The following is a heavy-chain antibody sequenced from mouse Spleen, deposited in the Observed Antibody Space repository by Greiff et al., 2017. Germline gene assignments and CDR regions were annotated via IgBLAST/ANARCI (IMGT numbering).Heavy chain of an antibody. V-gene: IGHV1-85*01. J-gene: IGHJ2*01. Sequence: LVESGPELVKPGASVKLSCKASGYTFTSYDINWVKQRPGQGLEWIGWIYPRDGSTKYNEKFKGKATLTVDTSSSTAYMELHSLTSEDSAVYFCAREETIITTVVGFDYWGQGTTLTVSS. D-gene: IGHD1-1*01. CDR2: IYPRDGST. CDR1: GYTFTSYD. CDR3: AREETIITTVVGFDY.